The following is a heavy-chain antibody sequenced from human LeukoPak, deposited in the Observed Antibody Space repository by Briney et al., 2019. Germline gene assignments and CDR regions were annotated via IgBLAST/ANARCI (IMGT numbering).Heavy chain of an antibody. CDR2: IYYSGSA. V-gene: IGHV4-59*08. CDR1: GGYISSYY. CDR3: AVTIFGVATDAFDI. Sequence: SETLSLTCTVSGGYISSYYWSWIRQPPGKGLERIRYIYYSGSANYNPSLKSRVTISVDTSKNQFSLKLSSVTAADTAVYYCAVTIFGVATDAFDIWGQGTMVTVSS. J-gene: IGHJ3*02. D-gene: IGHD3-3*01.